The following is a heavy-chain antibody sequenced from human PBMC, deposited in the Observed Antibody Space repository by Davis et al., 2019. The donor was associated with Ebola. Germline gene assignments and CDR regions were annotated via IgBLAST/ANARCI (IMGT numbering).Heavy chain of an antibody. V-gene: IGHV3-30*03. CDR1: GFTFSSYG. CDR3: ARRGYQLLSLLGY. CDR2: ISYDGSNK. D-gene: IGHD2-2*01. Sequence: GESLKISCAASGFTFSSYGMHWVRQAPGKGLEWVAVISYDGSNKYYADSVKGRFTISRDNSKNTLYLQMNSLRAEDTAVYYCARRGYQLLSLLGYWGQGTLVTVSS. J-gene: IGHJ4*02.